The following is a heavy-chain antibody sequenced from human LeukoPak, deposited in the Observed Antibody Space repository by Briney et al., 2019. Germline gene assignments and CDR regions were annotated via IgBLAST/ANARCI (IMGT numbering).Heavy chain of an antibody. CDR2: IAYDGSIT. CDR1: GFTLSSYP. Sequence: GGSLRLSCAASGFTLSSYPMHWVRQAPGKGLEWLAVIAYDGSITLYTDSVKGRFTISRDNSKNTLYLQMNSLRAEDTAVYYCAKDKGWGYSAYDCYGMDVWGQGTTVTVSS. J-gene: IGHJ6*02. CDR3: AKDKGWGYSAYDCYGMDV. D-gene: IGHD1-26*01. V-gene: IGHV3-30-3*01.